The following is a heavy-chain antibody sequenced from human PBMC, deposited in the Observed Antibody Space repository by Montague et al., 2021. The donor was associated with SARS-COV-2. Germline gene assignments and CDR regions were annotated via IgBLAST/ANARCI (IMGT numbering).Heavy chain of an antibody. D-gene: IGHD3-22*01. CDR2: IYYSGST. J-gene: IGHJ4*02. CDR1: GGSISSSNYY. Sequence: SETLSLTCTVSGGSISSSNYYWGWIRQPPGKGLEWIGSIYYSGSTYYNPPLKSRVTISVDTSKNQFSLKLSSVTAADTAVYYCAREGGWLSRGSYYFDYWGQGTLVTVSS. CDR3: AREGGWLSRGSYYFDY. V-gene: IGHV4-39*07.